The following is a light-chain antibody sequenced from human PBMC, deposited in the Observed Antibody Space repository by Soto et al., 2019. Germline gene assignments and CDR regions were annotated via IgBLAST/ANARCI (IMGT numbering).Light chain of an antibody. CDR3: SSYTTSFTPV. Sequence: QSALTQPASVSGSPGQSITISCTGTSNDVGHYDYVSWYQQHPDKAPKLMIYGVNNRPSGVSDRFSGSKSGNTASLTISGLQAEDEAAYYCSSYTTSFTPVFGGGTKLTVL. J-gene: IGLJ2*01. CDR2: GVN. V-gene: IGLV2-14*03. CDR1: SNDVGHYDY.